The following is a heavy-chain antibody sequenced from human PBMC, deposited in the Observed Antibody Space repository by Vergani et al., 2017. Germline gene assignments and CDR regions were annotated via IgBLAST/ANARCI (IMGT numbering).Heavy chain of an antibody. CDR3: AKAGSVTSGSLQYNFYMDV. Sequence: QVQLAESGGGRVQPGRSLRLSCAASGFSFSSHAIHWVRQAPGKGLEWVAVISNDGSKKYYADSVKGRFTISRDNSKNTLDLQMNSLRTQDTAVYYCAKAGSVTSGSLQYNFYMDVWGKGTRVTVS. CDR1: GFSFSSHA. V-gene: IGHV3-30*18. D-gene: IGHD3-10*01. J-gene: IGHJ6*03. CDR2: ISNDGSKK.